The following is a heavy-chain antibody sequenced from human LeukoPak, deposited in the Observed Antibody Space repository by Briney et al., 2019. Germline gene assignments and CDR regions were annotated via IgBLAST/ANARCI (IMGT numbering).Heavy chain of an antibody. D-gene: IGHD3-3*01. J-gene: IGHJ5*02. CDR1: GCTFSNYA. Sequence: GGSLRLSCTASGCTFSNYAMNWVRQARGKGVEGVSSLSGSRNEAKYAASVKGRFNISRDNSKKTVYVEMNNLRGEDTALYSCAKCAKTPAGGSGWCNWFDTWGQGTLVSVSS. CDR2: LSGSRNEA. V-gene: IGHV3-23*05. CDR3: AKCAKTPAGGSGWCNWFDT.